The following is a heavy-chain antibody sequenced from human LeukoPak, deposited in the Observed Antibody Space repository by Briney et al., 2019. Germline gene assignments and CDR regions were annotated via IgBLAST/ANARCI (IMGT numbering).Heavy chain of an antibody. J-gene: IGHJ3*01. CDR2: IYSGDSDT. CDR3: GRTWEGVVACCFCN. Sequence: GESLKISCKGSGYSFTSYWIGWVRQMPGKGLEWMGIIYSGDSDTRYSPSFQGQVTISADKSISTAYLQWSSLKASDTAMYYCGRTWEGVVACCFCNRGPRTMVTVSS. V-gene: IGHV5-51*01. D-gene: IGHD3-3*01. CDR1: GYSFTSYW.